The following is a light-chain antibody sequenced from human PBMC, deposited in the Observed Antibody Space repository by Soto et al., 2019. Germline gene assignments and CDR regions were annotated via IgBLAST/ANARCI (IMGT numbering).Light chain of an antibody. CDR2: DSS. J-gene: IGKJ4*01. V-gene: IGKV3-11*01. CDR3: QQRSNWPLT. Sequence: EIVLTQFPATLSLSPGDGATLSCRASQSVSSYLAWYQQKRGQAPRLLIYDSSNRATGIPARFSGSGSGTDFSLIISSLEPEDSAVYYCQQRSNWPLTFCGGTKVEIK. CDR1: QSVSSY.